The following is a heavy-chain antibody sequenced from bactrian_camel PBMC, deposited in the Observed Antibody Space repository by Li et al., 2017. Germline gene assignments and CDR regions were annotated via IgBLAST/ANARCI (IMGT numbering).Heavy chain of an antibody. V-gene: IGHV3S40*01. CDR2: IHPSPSPT. J-gene: IGHJ4*01. CDR1: GFTFDDSD. D-gene: IGHD5*01. Sequence: VQLVESGGGSVQAGGSLRLSRAGSGFTFDDSDMGWYRQAPGKGLEWVSTIHPSPSPTYYADTVKGRFTASRDNAKNTVYLQMNVLQPEDTGIYYCAAPLGATTRELNYWGQGTQVTVS. CDR3: AAPLGATTRELNY.